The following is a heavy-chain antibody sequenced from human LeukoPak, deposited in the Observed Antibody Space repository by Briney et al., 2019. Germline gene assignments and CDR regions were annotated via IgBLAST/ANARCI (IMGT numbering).Heavy chain of an antibody. CDR3: AREKYSRTFDI. J-gene: IGHJ3*02. V-gene: IGHV4-59*01. Sequence: SETLSLTCTVSGGSISSYYWSWIRQPPGKGLEWIGYIYYSGSTNYNPSLKSRVTISVDTSKNQSSLKLSSVTAADTAVYYCAREKYSRTFDIWGQGTMVTVSS. CDR1: GGSISSYY. D-gene: IGHD2-21*01. CDR2: IYYSGST.